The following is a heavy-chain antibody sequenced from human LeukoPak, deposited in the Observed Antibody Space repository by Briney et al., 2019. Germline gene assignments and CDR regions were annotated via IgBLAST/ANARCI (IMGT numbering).Heavy chain of an antibody. D-gene: IGHD6-13*01. CDR1: GGSISSSNW. Sequence: SGTLSLTCAVSGGSISSSNWWSWVRQPPGKGLEWIGEINHSGSTNYNPSLKSRVTISVDTSKNQFSLKLSSVTAADTAVYYCARVRQQLVPNYFDYWGQGTLVTVSS. CDR2: INHSGST. CDR3: ARVRQQLVPNYFDY. J-gene: IGHJ4*02. V-gene: IGHV4-4*02.